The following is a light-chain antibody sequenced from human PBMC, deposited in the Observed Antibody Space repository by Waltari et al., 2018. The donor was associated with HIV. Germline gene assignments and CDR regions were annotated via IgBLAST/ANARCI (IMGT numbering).Light chain of an antibody. CDR2: EVT. V-gene: IGLV2-14*01. CDR3: TSYTTIFTYV. CDR1: SSDVGLYNY. J-gene: IGLJ1*01. Sequence: QSALTQPASVSGSPGQSITISCTGTSSDVGLYNYVSWYQQHPGKAPKLMIYEVTKRPSGVSDRFSGYKSGNTASLTISGLQAEDEADYYCTSYTTIFTYVFGTGTWVSVL.